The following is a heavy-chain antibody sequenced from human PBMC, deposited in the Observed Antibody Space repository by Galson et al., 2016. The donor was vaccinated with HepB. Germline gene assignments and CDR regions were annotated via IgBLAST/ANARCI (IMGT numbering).Heavy chain of an antibody. CDR3: ARGLNEIHLWLTHYYYELDD. CDR2: IIPFFGAA. J-gene: IGHJ6*01. D-gene: IGHD5-18*01. Sequence: SVKVSCKSSGGTFSSYAISWVRQAPGQRLEWMGGIIPFFGAANYAQEFQGRVTITADESTSTAYMELSSLRSEDTAVYYCARGLNEIHLWLTHYYYELDDCGQGTTVIVSS. CDR1: GGTFSSYA. V-gene: IGHV1-69*13.